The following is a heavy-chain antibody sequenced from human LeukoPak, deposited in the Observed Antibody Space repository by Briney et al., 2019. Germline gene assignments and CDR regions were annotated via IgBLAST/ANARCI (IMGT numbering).Heavy chain of an antibody. CDR3: ARERTTVTTNYYYYYMDV. J-gene: IGHJ6*03. V-gene: IGHV4-4*07. Sequence: SETLSLTCTVSGGSISSYYWSWIRQPAGKGLEWIGRIYTSGSTNYNPSLKSRVTMSVDTSKNQFSLKLSSVTAADTAVYCCARERTTVTTNYYYYYMDVWGKGTTVTISS. CDR2: IYTSGST. CDR1: GGSISSYY. D-gene: IGHD4-17*01.